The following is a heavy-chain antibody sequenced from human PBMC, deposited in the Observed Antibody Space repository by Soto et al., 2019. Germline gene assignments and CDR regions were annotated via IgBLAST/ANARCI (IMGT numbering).Heavy chain of an antibody. D-gene: IGHD6-19*01. CDR1: GGSISSYY. J-gene: IGHJ3*02. CDR3: ASSQGSGWSTDAFDI. V-gene: IGHV4-4*07. Sequence: SETLSLTCTVSGGSISSYYWSWIRQPAGKGLEWIGRIYTSGSTNYNPSLKSRVTMSVDTSKNQFSLKPSSVTAADTAVYYCASSQGSGWSTDAFDIWGQGTMVTVSS. CDR2: IYTSGST.